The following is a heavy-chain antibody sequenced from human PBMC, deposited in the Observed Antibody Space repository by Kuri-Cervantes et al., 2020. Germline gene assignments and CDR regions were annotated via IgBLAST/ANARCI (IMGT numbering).Heavy chain of an antibody. CDR2: ISGSGGST. CDR3: AKDYGSGSYLSDY. CDR1: GFTFGDYA. V-gene: IGHV3-23*01. Sequence: GESLKISCTASGFTFGDYAMSWFRQAPGKGLEWVSAISGSGGSTYYADSVKGRFTISRDNSKNTLYLQMNSLRAEDTAVYYCAKDYGSGSYLSDYWGQGTMVTVSS. D-gene: IGHD3-10*01. J-gene: IGHJ4*03.